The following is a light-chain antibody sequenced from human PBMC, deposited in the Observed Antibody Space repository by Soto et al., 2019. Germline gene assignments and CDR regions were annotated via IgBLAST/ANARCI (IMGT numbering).Light chain of an antibody. J-gene: IGKJ1*01. CDR2: AAS. Sequence: DIPMTQSPSSLSASVGDRVTITCRARQTITNYLNWYQQKPGKAPKLLIYAASTLLSGVPSRFTGGGSGTDFTLTIDSLQPDDFATYFCQQSYSSPWTFGQGTKVEI. V-gene: IGKV1-39*01. CDR1: QTITNY. CDR3: QQSYSSPWT.